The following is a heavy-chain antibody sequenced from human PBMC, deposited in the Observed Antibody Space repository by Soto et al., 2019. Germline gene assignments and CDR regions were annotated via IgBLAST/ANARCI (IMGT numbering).Heavy chain of an antibody. CDR2: IGDSGDHT. Sequence: EVQLLESGGGLVHPGGSLRLSCTASGFTFSHIAMNWVRLAPGKGLEWVSIIGDSGDHTYYADSVKGRFSISRDNSKNTVDLELSSLRDEDTAIYYCAKELRGGLGAFDVWGLGAMVIVSS. V-gene: IGHV3-23*01. CDR1: GFTFSHIA. CDR3: AKELRGGLGAFDV. D-gene: IGHD6-19*01. J-gene: IGHJ3*01.